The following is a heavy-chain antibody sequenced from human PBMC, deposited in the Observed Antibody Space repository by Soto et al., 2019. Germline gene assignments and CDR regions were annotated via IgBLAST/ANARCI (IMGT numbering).Heavy chain of an antibody. CDR1: GFTFSSYG. J-gene: IGHJ3*02. V-gene: IGHV3-33*01. CDR2: IWYDGSNK. Sequence: QVQLVESGGGVVQPGRSLRLSCAASGFTFSSYGMHWVRQAPGKGLEWVAVIWYDGSNKYYADSVKGRFTISRDNSKNTLYLQMNSLRAEDRAVYYCARDGRYSSSWLDAFDSWGQGTMVTGSS. D-gene: IGHD6-13*01. CDR3: ARDGRYSSSWLDAFDS.